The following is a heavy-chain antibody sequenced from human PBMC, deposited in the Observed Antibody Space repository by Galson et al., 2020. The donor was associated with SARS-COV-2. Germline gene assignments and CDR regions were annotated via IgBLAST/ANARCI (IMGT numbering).Heavy chain of an antibody. CDR1: GGSISSGGHY. CDR2: ISSSGST. J-gene: IGHJ6*02. D-gene: IGHD6-13*01. Sequence: SQTTSLTCTVSGGSISSGGHYWSWIRQHPGKGLEWLGYISSSGSTYYNPSLKSRITISGDTSNNQFSLKLSSVTAADTAVYYCVRGSWQQLIMDVWGQGTTVTVSS. V-gene: IGHV4-31*03. CDR3: VRGSWQQLIMDV.